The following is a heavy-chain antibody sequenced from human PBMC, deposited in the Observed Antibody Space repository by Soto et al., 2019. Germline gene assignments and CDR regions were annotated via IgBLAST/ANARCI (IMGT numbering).Heavy chain of an antibody. CDR1: GFTFRGSA. Sequence: LRLSCATSGFTFRGSAIHWVRLASGKGLEWVGRIRSSANSFATAYGASVEGRFTISRDDSKNTAYLQMNSLKTEDTAVYYCTRRDDIGTYESHFWGQGTQVTVSS. V-gene: IGHV3-73*01. J-gene: IGHJ4*02. CDR3: TRRDDIGTYESHF. CDR2: IRSSANSFAT. D-gene: IGHD5-12*01.